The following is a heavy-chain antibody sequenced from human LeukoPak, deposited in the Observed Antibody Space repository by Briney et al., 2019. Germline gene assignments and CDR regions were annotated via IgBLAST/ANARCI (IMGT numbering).Heavy chain of an antibody. CDR1: GFTFSGYA. J-gene: IGHJ4*02. D-gene: IGHD6-19*01. CDR2: VGTSGST. V-gene: IGHV3-23*01. Sequence: PGGSLRLSCTASGFTFSGYAMNWVRQAPGKGLEWVSAVGTSGSTYYADSVKGRFTISRDNSKNTLYLQMNSLGAEDTAVYYCAPLAVADNSFDYWGQGTLVTVSS. CDR3: APLAVADNSFDY.